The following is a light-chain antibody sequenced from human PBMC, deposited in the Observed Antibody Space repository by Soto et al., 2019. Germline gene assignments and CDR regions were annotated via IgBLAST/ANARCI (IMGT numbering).Light chain of an antibody. CDR3: QQLRAYPHT. J-gene: IGKJ2*01. CDR1: QTINEY. Sequence: DLQLTQSPSFLSASVGDRVTVTCRTSQTINEYLAWFQKKEGKAPELLIYPASTLQDGAPSRFSGHGCGIEFILTISSLQPEEVATYYCQQLRAYPHTFGQGTKLEIK. V-gene: IGKV1-9*01. CDR2: PAS.